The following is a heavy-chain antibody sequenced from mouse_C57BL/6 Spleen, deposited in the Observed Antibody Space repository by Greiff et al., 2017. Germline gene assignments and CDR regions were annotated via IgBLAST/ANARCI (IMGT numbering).Heavy chain of an antibody. CDR3: ATKGQLRLDYAMDY. CDR1: GYTFTSYW. J-gene: IGHJ4*01. CDR2: IHPNSGST. Sequence: QVQLQQPGAELVKPGASVKLSCKASGYTFTSYWMHWVKQRPGQGLEWIGMIHPNSGSTNYNEKFKSKATLTVDKSSSTAYMQLSSLTSEDSAVYYCATKGQLRLDYAMDYGGQGTSVTVSS. D-gene: IGHD3-2*02. V-gene: IGHV1-64*01.